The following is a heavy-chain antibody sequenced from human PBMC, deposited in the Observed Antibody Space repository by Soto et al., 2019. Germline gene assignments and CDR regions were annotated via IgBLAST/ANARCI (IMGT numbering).Heavy chain of an antibody. CDR1: GYTFTSYD. CDR3: ARERVDAVDI. J-gene: IGHJ3*02. CDR2: MNPNSGNT. D-gene: IGHD1-1*01. V-gene: IGHV1-8*01. Sequence: QVQLVQSGAEVKKPGASVKVSCKASGYTFTSYDINWVRQATGQGLEGMGWMNPNSGNTAYAQKFQVRVGITRNTSISTAYMELRSLRCEDTAVYYCARERVDAVDIWGQGRMVTVSS.